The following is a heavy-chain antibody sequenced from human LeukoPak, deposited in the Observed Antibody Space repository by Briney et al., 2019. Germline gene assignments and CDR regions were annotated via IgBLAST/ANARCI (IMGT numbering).Heavy chain of an antibody. Sequence: ASVKVSCKASGGTFSSYAISWVRQAPGQGLEWMGRIIPILGIANYAQKFQGRVTITADKSTSTAYMELSSLRSEDTAVYYCAKYHMVRAFDVWGQGTMVTVSS. J-gene: IGHJ3*01. CDR2: IIPILGIA. CDR1: GGTFSSYA. V-gene: IGHV1-69*04. D-gene: IGHD2-21*01. CDR3: AKYHMVRAFDV.